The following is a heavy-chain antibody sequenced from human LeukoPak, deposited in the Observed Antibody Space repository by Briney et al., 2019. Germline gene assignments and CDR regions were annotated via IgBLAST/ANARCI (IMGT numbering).Heavy chain of an antibody. Sequence: ASVKVSCKASGYTFTSYDINWVRQATGQGLEWVGWMNPNSGNTGYAQKFQGRVTMTRNTSIRTAYMELSSLGSEDTAVYYCATQIIAAAGMGYWGQGTLVTVSS. CDR3: ATQIIAAAGMGY. D-gene: IGHD6-13*01. CDR2: MNPNSGNT. J-gene: IGHJ4*02. CDR1: GYTFTSYD. V-gene: IGHV1-8*01.